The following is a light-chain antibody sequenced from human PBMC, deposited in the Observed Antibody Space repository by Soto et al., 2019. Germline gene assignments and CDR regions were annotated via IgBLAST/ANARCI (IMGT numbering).Light chain of an antibody. J-gene: IGKJ1*01. CDR1: QSVLYSSNNKNY. V-gene: IGKV4-1*01. CDR2: WAS. CDR3: QHYYRTPWT. Sequence: DIVMTQSPDSLAVSLGERATINCKSSQSVLYSSNNKNYLAWYQQKPGQPPKLLIYWASTRESGVPDRFSGSGSGTDFTSTISSLQAEDVEVYYCQHYYRTPWTGGQGPKVEI.